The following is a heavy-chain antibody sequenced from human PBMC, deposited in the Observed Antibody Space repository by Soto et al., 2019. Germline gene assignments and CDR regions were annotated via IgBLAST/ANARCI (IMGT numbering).Heavy chain of an antibody. Sequence: EVQLLESGGGLVQPGGSLRLSCAGSGFTFINYAMNWVRQAPGKGLEWVSSISGGGDATFFADSVRGRFTISRDNSKNTVTLQMNSLGVDDTAVYYCARKILGSTSRKNYWYFDLWGRGTLVTVSS. V-gene: IGHV3-23*01. D-gene: IGHD2-2*01. CDR1: GFTFINYA. J-gene: IGHJ2*01. CDR2: ISGGGDAT. CDR3: ARKILGSTSRKNYWYFDL.